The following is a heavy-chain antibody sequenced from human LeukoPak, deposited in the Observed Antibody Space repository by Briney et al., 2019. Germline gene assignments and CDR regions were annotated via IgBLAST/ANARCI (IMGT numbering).Heavy chain of an antibody. Sequence: GGSLRLSCTASGFTFSDYNFNWVRQAPGKGLEWVSSISSSSSYIYYAESVKGRFTVSRDTAKNSVYLQLSSLRAEDTAVYYCAELGITMIGGVWGKGTTVTISS. CDR1: GFTFSDYN. J-gene: IGHJ6*04. V-gene: IGHV3-21*06. CDR2: ISSSSSYI. CDR3: AELGITMIGGV. D-gene: IGHD3-10*02.